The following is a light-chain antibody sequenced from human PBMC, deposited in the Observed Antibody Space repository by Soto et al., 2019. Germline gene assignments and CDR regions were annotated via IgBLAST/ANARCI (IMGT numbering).Light chain of an antibody. J-gene: IGKJ1*01. Sequence: DVQMTQSPSTLSASVGDRVTITRRASQSVRSWLAWYQQTPGKAPKALIYKASNLESVVPSRFSGSGSGTEFTLTINSLQPADFATYYCQPYNNLPCTFGQGNQLEI. CDR1: QSVRSW. V-gene: IGKV1-5*03. CDR2: KAS. CDR3: QPYNNLPCT.